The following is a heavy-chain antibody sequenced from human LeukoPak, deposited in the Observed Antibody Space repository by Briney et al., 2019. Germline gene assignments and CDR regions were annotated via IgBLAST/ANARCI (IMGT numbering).Heavy chain of an antibody. CDR3: ARARGIYGIMCYFDY. CDR2: INHSGST. D-gene: IGHD2-21*01. V-gene: IGHV4-34*01. J-gene: IGHJ4*02. Sequence: PSETLSLTCAVYGGSFSGYYWSWIRQPPGKGLEWIGEINHSGSTNYNPSLKSRVSISVDTSKNQFSLKLSSVTAADTAVYYCARARGIYGIMCYFDYWGQGTLVTVSS. CDR1: GGSFSGYY.